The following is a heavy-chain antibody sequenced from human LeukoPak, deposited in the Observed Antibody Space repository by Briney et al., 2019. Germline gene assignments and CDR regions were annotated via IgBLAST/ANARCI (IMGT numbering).Heavy chain of an antibody. D-gene: IGHD6-13*01. CDR3: AGPRGYSSHAFDV. J-gene: IGHJ3*01. CDR2: ISYSGST. CDR1: GGSISSYY. Sequence: PETLSLTCTVSGGSISSYYWSWIRQPPGKGLEWIGYISYSGSTNYNPSLKSRVTISVDTSKNQCSLKLSSVTIADRDVCYCAGPRGYSSHAFDVWGEGRMVTVYS. V-gene: IGHV4-59*12.